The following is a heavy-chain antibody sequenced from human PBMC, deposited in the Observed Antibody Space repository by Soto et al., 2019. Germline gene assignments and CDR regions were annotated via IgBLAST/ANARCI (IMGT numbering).Heavy chain of an antibody. CDR1: GGTFSSYT. V-gene: IGHV1-69*02. CDR2: IIPILGIA. Sequence: QVQLVQSGAEVKKPGSSVKVSCKASGGTFSSYTISWVRQAPGQGLEWMGRIIPILGIANYAQKFQGRVTITADKSTSTAYMELSSLRSEDTAVYYCARHCPSPWDYGGNSAYYGMDVWGQGTTVTVSS. CDR3: ARHCPSPWDYGGNSAYYGMDV. D-gene: IGHD4-17*01. J-gene: IGHJ6*02.